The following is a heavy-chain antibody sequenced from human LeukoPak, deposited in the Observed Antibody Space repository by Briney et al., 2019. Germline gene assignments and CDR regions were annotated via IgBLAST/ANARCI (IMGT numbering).Heavy chain of an antibody. V-gene: IGHV3-21*01. CDR1: GFTFSSYS. Sequence: GGSLRLSCAASGFTFSSYSMTWVRQAPGKGLEWVSSIIRSSSYIYYADSVKGRFTISRDNAKNSLYLQMNSLRAEDTAVYYCATGEDIVVVTANDYWGQGTLVTVSS. D-gene: IGHD2-21*02. CDR2: IIRSSSYI. CDR3: ATGEDIVVVTANDY. J-gene: IGHJ4*02.